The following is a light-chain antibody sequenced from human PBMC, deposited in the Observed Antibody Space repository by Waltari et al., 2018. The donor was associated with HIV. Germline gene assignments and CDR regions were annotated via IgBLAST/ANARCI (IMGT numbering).Light chain of an antibody. CDR3: SSYAASSNLV. Sequence: QSALTQPPSASGSPGQSVTIPCTGTSSDVGGSKYVSWYQQHLGRAPKLIIYEVTKRPSGVPDRFFGSKSGNTASLTVSGLQADDEADYYCSSYAASSNLVFGGGTKLTVL. J-gene: IGLJ3*02. CDR1: SSDVGGSKY. CDR2: EVT. V-gene: IGLV2-8*01.